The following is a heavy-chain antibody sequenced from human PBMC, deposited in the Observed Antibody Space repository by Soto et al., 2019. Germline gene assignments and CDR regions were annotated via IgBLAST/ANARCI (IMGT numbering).Heavy chain of an antibody. V-gene: IGHV1-69*13. CDR1: GCTFSSYA. J-gene: IGHJ6*02. CDR3: AREGAPVHSGRRYYYGMDV. CDR2: IIPIFGTA. D-gene: IGHD3-10*01. Sequence: SVKVSCKACGCTFSSYAISWVRQAPGQGLEWMGGIIPIFGTANYAQKFQGRVTITADESASTAYMELSSLRSEDTAVYYCAREGAPVHSGRRYYYGMDVWGQGPTVTVS.